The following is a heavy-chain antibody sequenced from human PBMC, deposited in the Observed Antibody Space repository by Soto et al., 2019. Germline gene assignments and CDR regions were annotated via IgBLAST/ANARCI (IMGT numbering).Heavy chain of an antibody. CDR1: GFTFSSDA. J-gene: IGHJ4*02. V-gene: IGHV3-30-3*01. Sequence: QVQLVESGGGVVQPGRSLRLSCAASGFTFSSDAMHWVRQAPGKGLEWVAVISYDGSNKYYADSVKGRFTISRDNSKNTLYLQLNSLRAADTAVYYCARDRDGGYAKSYYFDYWGQGTLVTVSS. CDR3: ARDRDGGYAKSYYFDY. D-gene: IGHD5-12*01. CDR2: ISYDGSNK.